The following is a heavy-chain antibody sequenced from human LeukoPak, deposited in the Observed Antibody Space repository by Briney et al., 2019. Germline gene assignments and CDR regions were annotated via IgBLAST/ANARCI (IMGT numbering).Heavy chain of an antibody. V-gene: IGHV1-8*03. CDR2: MNPNSGNT. CDR3: ARDREHDFWSGSDY. J-gene: IGHJ4*02. Sequence: ASVKVSCKASGYTFTSYDINWVRQATGQGLEWMGWMNPNSGNTGYAQKFQGRVTITRNTSISTAYMELSSLRSEDTAVYYFARDREHDFWSGSDYWGQGTLVTVSS. D-gene: IGHD3-3*01. CDR1: GYTFTSYD.